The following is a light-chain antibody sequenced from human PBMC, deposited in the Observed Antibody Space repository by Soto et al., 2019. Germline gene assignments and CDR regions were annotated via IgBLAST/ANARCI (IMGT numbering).Light chain of an antibody. Sequence: EVVLTQTPRTLPLSPGERDTLSCRASQSVSSYLAWYQQKPGQAPRLLIYDASNRATGIPARFIGSESGTDFTLTITSLEPEDFAVYYCQQRSNWPLFGPGTQVEI. CDR2: DAS. J-gene: IGKJ3*01. CDR3: QQRSNWPL. V-gene: IGKV3-11*01. CDR1: QSVSSY.